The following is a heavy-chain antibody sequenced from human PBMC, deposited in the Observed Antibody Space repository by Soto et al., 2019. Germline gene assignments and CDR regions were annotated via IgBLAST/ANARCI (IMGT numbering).Heavy chain of an antibody. V-gene: IGHV1-18*01. CDR1: GYTFAIYA. CDR2: ISAYNGNT. J-gene: IGHJ4*02. CDR3: ARDAPPADY. Sequence: GASVKVSCKASGYTFAIYASSWVRQAPGQGLEWMGWISAYNGNTNYAQKLQGRVTMTTDTSTSTAYMELRSLRSDDTAVYYCARDAPPADYWGQGTLVTVSS.